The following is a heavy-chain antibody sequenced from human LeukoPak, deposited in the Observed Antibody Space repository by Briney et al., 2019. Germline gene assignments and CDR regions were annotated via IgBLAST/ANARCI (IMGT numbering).Heavy chain of an antibody. J-gene: IGHJ4*02. D-gene: IGHD5-18*01. V-gene: IGHV1-69*05. Sequence: ASVKVSCKASGGTFSSYAISWVRQAPGQGLEWMGRIIPIFGTANYAQKFQGRVTTTTDESTSTAYMELSSLRSEDTAVYYCAREERGYSYGYLWYFDYWGQGTLVTVSS. CDR1: GGTFSSYA. CDR2: IIPIFGTA. CDR3: AREERGYSYGYLWYFDY.